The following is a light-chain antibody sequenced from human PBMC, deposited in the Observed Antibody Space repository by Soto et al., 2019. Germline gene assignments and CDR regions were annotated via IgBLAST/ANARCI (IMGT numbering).Light chain of an antibody. CDR1: QSVSSSY. CDR3: QQYDTWPSIT. J-gene: IGKJ5*01. V-gene: IGKV3-20*01. Sequence: EMGLTLYPGTLCLSPGERATLSCRASQSVSSSYLAWYQQKPGQAPRLLIHGASTRAPGFPARFSGSGSGTDFTLTISSLQSEDFAVYYCQQYDTWPSITFGQGTRLEI. CDR2: GAS.